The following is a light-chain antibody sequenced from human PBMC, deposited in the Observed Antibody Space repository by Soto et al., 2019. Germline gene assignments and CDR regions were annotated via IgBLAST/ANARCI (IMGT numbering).Light chain of an antibody. CDR1: SSNIGSNT. CDR2: SND. Sequence: QSVLSQPPSASGTPGQRVTISCSGSSSNIGSNTVSWYQQLPGTAPKLVIYSNDQRPSGVPDRFSGSKSGTSVSLAISGLQSEDEADYYCAAWDDGLNGQVFGTGTKVTVL. CDR3: AAWDDGLNGQV. J-gene: IGLJ1*01. V-gene: IGLV1-44*01.